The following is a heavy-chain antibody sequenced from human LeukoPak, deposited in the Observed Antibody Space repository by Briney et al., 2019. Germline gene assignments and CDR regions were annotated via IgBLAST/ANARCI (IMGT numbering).Heavy chain of an antibody. CDR3: TRVYDSSGYYGENAFDI. CDR2: IRSKAYGGTT. Sequence: GGSLRLSSTASRFTPGADAMSSVRQAPGTGLEWGGCIRSKAYGGTTEYAASVKGRLTISRDDSKSIAYLQMNSLKTEDTPVYYCTRVYDSSGYYGENAFDIWGQGTMVTVSS. V-gene: IGHV3-49*04. CDR1: RFTPGADA. J-gene: IGHJ3*02. D-gene: IGHD3-22*01.